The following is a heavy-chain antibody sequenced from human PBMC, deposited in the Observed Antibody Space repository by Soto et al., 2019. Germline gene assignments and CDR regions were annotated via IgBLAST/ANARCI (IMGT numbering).Heavy chain of an antibody. CDR3: ASEYSGYDYPIDY. CDR2: INSDGSST. CDR1: GFTFSSYW. V-gene: IGHV3-74*01. J-gene: IGHJ4*02. D-gene: IGHD5-12*01. Sequence: PGGSLRLSCAASGFTFSSYWMHWVRQAPGKGLVWVSRINSDGSSTSYADSVKGRFTISRDNAKNTLYLQMNSLRAEDTAVYYCASEYSGYDYPIDYWGQGTLVTVSS.